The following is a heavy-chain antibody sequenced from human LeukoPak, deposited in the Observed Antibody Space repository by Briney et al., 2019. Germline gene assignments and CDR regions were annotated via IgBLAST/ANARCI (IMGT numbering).Heavy chain of an antibody. J-gene: IGHJ4*02. D-gene: IGHD1-1*01. V-gene: IGHV5-51*01. CDR3: ATAAWVRRYFDY. CDR1: GYTFTDYW. Sequence: GESLKISCKGSGYTFTDYWIVWVRQMPGKGLEWMGIIYPGDSDTRYSPSFQGQVTISVDKSISTAYLQLSSVQASDTAVYYCATAAWVRRYFDYWGQGTLVTVSS. CDR2: IYPGDSDT.